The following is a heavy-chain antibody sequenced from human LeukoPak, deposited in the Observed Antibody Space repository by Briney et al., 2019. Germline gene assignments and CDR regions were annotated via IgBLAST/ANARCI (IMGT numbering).Heavy chain of an antibody. J-gene: IGHJ4*02. Sequence: PGGSLRLSCAASGFTFRSYWMRWVRQAPGKVPAWVAHLTQDASQEYHVDSVKGRFTISRDNAKNSLYLQMNSLRAEDTAVYYCARGVVYPAWSGPHWSDYWGQGALVTVSS. CDR2: LTQDASQE. D-gene: IGHD3-3*01. CDR1: GFTFRSYW. V-gene: IGHV3-7*01. CDR3: ARGVVYPAWSGPHWSDY.